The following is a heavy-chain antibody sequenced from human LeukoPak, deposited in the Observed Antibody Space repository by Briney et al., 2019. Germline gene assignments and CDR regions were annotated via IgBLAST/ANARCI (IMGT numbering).Heavy chain of an antibody. J-gene: IGHJ4*02. CDR2: IRSKANSYAT. CDR3: TSTTVLTHDY. Sequence: GGSLKLSCAASGFTFSGSAMHWVRQASGKGLKWVGRIRSKANSYATAYAASVKGRFTISRDDSKNTAYLQMNSLKTEDTAVYYCTSTTVLTHDYWGQGTLVTVSS. D-gene: IGHD4-17*01. CDR1: GFTFSGSA. V-gene: IGHV3-73*01.